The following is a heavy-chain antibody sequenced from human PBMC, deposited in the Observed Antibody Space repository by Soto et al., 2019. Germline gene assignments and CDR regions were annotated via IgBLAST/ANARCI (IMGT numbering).Heavy chain of an antibody. CDR3: ARLSADHYYYGMDV. V-gene: IGHV1-2*04. CDR1: GSTFTGYY. Sequence: ASVKVSCTASGSTFTGYYMHWVRQAPGQGLEWMGWINPNSGGTNYAQKFQGWVTMTRDTSISTAYMELSRLGSDDTAVYYCARLSADHYYYGMDVWGQGTTVTVSS. J-gene: IGHJ6*02. CDR2: INPNSGGT.